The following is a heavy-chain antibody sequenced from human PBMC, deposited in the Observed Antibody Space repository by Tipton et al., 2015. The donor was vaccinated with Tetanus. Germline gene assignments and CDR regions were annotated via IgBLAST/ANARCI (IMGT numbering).Heavy chain of an antibody. CDR1: GGSISSGGYY. J-gene: IGHJ6*02. CDR2: IYYSGST. CDR3: ARVSGIRGYSGYDYYYYYGMDV. D-gene: IGHD5-12*01. Sequence: TLSLTCTVSGGSISSGGYYWSWIRQHPGKGLEWIGYIYYSGSTYYNPSLKSRVTISVDTSKNQFSLKLSSVTAADTAVYYCARVSGIRGYSGYDYYYYYGMDVWGQGTTVTVSS. V-gene: IGHV4-31*03.